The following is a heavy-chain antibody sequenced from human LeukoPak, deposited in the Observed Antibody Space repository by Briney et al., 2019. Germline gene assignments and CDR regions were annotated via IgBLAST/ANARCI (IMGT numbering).Heavy chain of an antibody. CDR1: GFTFSNYW. D-gene: IGHD6-13*01. J-gene: IGHJ3*02. CDR3: AKPPLPRIAAAGRNAFDI. CDR2: IKQNGNEE. V-gene: IGHV3-7*01. Sequence: GGSLRLSCAASGFTFSNYWMSWVRQGPGKGLEWVANIKQNGNEEYYVDSVKGRFAISRDNAKNSLYLQINSLRAEDTAVYYCAKPPLPRIAAAGRNAFDIWGQGTMVTVSS.